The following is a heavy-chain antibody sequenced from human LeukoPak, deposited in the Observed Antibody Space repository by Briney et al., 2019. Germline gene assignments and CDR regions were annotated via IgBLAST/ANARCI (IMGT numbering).Heavy chain of an antibody. D-gene: IGHD6-19*01. CDR2: ISGSGATT. CDR1: GFTFSSYA. Sequence: GGSLRLSCAASGFTFSSYAMSWVRQAPGKGLEWVSAISGSGATTHYADFVKGRFTISRDNSKNTLYVQMNSLRAEDTAVYYCVRYDAGYTSGWFYWGQGTLVTVSS. J-gene: IGHJ4*02. CDR3: VRYDAGYTSGWFY. V-gene: IGHV3-23*01.